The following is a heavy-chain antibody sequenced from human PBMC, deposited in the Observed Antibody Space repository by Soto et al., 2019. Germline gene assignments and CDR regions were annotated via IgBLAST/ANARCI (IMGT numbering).Heavy chain of an antibody. CDR1: GFGFSAYE. Sequence: GGPLRLSCAASGFGFSAYEMNWVRQAPGKGLEWVAYISSGGNTIYYADSVKGRFTISRDTGENTLFLQMNSLRDEDTAIYYCARERPSADFWSGYSYGLDVWGQGTTVTVSS. J-gene: IGHJ6*02. CDR2: ISSGGNTI. CDR3: ARERPSADFWSGYSYGLDV. V-gene: IGHV3-48*03. D-gene: IGHD3-3*01.